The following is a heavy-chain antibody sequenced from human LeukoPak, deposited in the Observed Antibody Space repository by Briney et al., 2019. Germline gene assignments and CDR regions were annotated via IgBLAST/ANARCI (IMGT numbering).Heavy chain of an antibody. Sequence: GGSPRLSCAASGFTFSSYGMHWVRQAPGKGLEWVAVIWYDGSNKYYADSVKGRFTISRDNSKNTLYLQMNSLRAEDTAVYYCARALDRSGYYLVDYWGQGTPVTVSS. CDR3: ARALDRSGYYLVDY. D-gene: IGHD3-22*01. V-gene: IGHV3-33*01. CDR2: IWYDGSNK. J-gene: IGHJ4*02. CDR1: GFTFSSYG.